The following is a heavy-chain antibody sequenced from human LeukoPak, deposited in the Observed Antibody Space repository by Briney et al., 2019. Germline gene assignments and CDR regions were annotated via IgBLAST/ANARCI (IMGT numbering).Heavy chain of an antibody. D-gene: IGHD3-10*01. CDR3: TRESGNFAY. CDR1: GFTFGSYW. J-gene: IGHJ4*02. V-gene: IGHV3-7*01. CDR2: IKQDGTEK. Sequence: GGSLRLSCAASGFTFGSYWMSWVRQAPGKGLEWVANIKQDGTEKYYVDSVNGRFTISRDNAKNSLYLQMNSLRAEDTAVYYRTRESGNFAYWGQGTLVTVSS.